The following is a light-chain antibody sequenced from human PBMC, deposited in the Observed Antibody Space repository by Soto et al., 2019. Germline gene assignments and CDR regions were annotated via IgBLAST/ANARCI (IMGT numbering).Light chain of an antibody. Sequence: DIQTTQSPSTLSASVGDRVIITCQASQSISGWLAWYQQKPGKAPNLLIYRASTLKSGIPSRFSGSGSGTEFTLTISSLQPDDFATYYCQQYDRASWTFGQGTKVEIK. CDR2: RAS. J-gene: IGKJ1*01. CDR3: QQYDRASWT. V-gene: IGKV1-5*03. CDR1: QSISGW.